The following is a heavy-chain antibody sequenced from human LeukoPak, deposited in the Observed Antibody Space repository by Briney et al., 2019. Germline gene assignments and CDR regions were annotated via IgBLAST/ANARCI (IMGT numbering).Heavy chain of an antibody. CDR2: ISFDGSNN. CDR1: GFTLSSYG. CDR3: ANDRELPPFYY. V-gene: IGHV3-30*18. D-gene: IGHD1-26*01. Sequence: PGGSLRLSCAASGFTLSSYGMHWVRQPPGTGLEWVAVISFDGSNNYYADSVQGRFTITRDNSKNTLFLQMNSLRAEDTAVYYCANDRELPPFYYWGQGTLVPLST. J-gene: IGHJ4*02.